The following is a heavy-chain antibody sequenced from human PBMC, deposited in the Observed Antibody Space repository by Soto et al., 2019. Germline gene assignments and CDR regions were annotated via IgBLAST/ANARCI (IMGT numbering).Heavy chain of an antibody. V-gene: IGHV4-30-2*01. CDR3: AAGNLSIAVASFDY. CDR1: GGSISSGGYS. D-gene: IGHD6-19*01. CDR2: IYHSGST. Sequence: QLQLQESGSGLVKPSQTLSLTCAVSGGSISSGGYSWSWIRQPPGKGLEWIGYIYHSGSTYYNPSLKSRVTISVDRSKNQFSLKLSSVTAADTAVYYCAAGNLSIAVASFDYWGQGTLVTVSS. J-gene: IGHJ4*02.